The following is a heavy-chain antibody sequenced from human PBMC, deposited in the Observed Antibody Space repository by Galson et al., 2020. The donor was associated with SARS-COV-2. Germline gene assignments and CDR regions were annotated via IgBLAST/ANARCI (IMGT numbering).Heavy chain of an antibody. J-gene: IGHJ5*02. CDR1: GFSLSTSGVG. CDR2: IYWDDDK. Sequence: ESGPTLVKPTQTLTLTCTFSGFSLSTSGVGVGWIRQPPGKALEWLALIYWDDDKRYSPSLKSRLTITKDTSKNQVVLTMTNMDPVDTATYYCAXXXXXXXXXXXFDPWGQGTLVTVSS. CDR3: AXXXXXXXXXXXFDP. V-gene: IGHV2-5*02.